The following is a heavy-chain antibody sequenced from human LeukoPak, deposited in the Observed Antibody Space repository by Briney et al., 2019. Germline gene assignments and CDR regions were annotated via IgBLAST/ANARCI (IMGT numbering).Heavy chain of an antibody. CDR3: AKEPPGYSSGSNDY. D-gene: IGHD6-19*01. CDR1: GFTFDDYA. V-gene: IGHV3-9*01. J-gene: IGHJ4*02. CDR2: ISWNSGNI. Sequence: GRSLRLSCTASGFTFDDYAMHWVRQAPGKGLEWVSGISWNSGNIGYADSVKGRFTISRDSAKNSLYLQMNSLRAEDTALYYCAKEPPGYSSGSNDYWGQGTLVTVSS.